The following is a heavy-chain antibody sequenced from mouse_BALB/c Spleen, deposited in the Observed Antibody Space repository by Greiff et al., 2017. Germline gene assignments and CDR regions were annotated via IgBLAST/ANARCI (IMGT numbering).Heavy chain of an antibody. J-gene: IGHJ4*01. CDR2: ISNGGGST. CDR1: GFTFSSYT. D-gene: IGHD1-1*01. V-gene: IGHV5-12-2*01. Sequence: EVKVEESGGGLVQPGGSLKLSCAASGFTFSSYTMSWVRQTPEKRLEWVAYISNGGGSTYYPDTVKGRFTISRDNAKNTLYLQMSSLKSEDTAMYYCARHRAPAYYGSSYPYAMDYWGQGTSVTVSS. CDR3: ARHRAPAYYGSSYPYAMDY.